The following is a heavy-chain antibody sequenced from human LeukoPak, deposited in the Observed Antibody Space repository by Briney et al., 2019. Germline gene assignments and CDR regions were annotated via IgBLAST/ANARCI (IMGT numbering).Heavy chain of an antibody. V-gene: IGHV3-23*01. CDR1: GFTVSSYG. D-gene: IGHD3-22*01. CDR3: AKFDYYDSSGHLVGDAFDI. J-gene: IGHJ3*02. Sequence: GGSLRLSCAASGFTVSSYGMSWVRQAPGKGLQWVSSIGGSGRGTYYTDSVKGRFTVSRDNSKNTLYLQMDSLRAEDTAVYYCAKFDYYDSSGHLVGDAFDIWGQGTMATVSS. CDR2: IGGSGRGT.